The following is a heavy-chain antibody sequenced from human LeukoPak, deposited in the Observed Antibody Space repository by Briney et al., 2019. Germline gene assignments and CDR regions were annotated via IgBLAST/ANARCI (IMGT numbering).Heavy chain of an antibody. CDR3: ARQGGYCSSTSCYSYYYFDY. CDR1: GYSFTSYW. J-gene: IGHJ4*02. CDR2: IYPGDSDT. Sequence: GESLKISCKGSGYSFTSYWIGWVPQMPGKGLEWMGIIYPGDSDTRYSPSFQGQVTISADKSISTAYLQWSSLKASDTAMYYCARQGGYCSSTSCYSYYYFDYWGQGTLVTVSS. D-gene: IGHD2-2*01. V-gene: IGHV5-51*01.